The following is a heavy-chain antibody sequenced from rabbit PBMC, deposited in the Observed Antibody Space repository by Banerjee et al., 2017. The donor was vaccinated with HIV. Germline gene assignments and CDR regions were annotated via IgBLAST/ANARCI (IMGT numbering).Heavy chain of an antibody. CDR1: GFDLSSYWY. Sequence: QSLEESGGDLVKPEGSLTLTCKASGFDLSSYWYMCWVRQAPGKGPEWIACIYTTDGSTYYANWAKGRFTISKASSTTVTLQMTSLTAADTATYFCARGAGGYTYYFNLWGPGTLVTVS. CDR3: ARGAGGYTYYFNL. V-gene: IGHV1S40*01. D-gene: IGHD3-1*01. CDR2: IYTTDGST. J-gene: IGHJ4*01.